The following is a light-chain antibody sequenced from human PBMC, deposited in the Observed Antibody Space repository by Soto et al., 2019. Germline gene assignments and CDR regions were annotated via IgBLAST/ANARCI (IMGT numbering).Light chain of an antibody. CDR3: QQRSNWPGT. J-gene: IGKJ1*01. Sequence: EIVLTQSPATLSLSPGHRATLSCRATQSVRSSLAWYLQQPGQAPRLLIYDASKRATGIPARFSGSGSGTDFTLTISSLEPKDFAVYYCQQRSNWPGTFGQGTKVDIK. CDR2: DAS. CDR1: QSVRSS. V-gene: IGKV3-11*01.